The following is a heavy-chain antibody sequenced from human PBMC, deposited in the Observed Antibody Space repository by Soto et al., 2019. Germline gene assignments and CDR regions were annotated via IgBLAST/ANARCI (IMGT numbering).Heavy chain of an antibody. CDR1: GYTFTSYA. J-gene: IGHJ5*02. V-gene: IGHV1-3*01. D-gene: IGHD6-13*01. Sequence: ASVKVCCKGCGYTFTSYAMQWVRQAPGQRLEWMGWINAGNGNTKYSQKFQGRVTITKDTSASTAYMELSSLRSEDTAVYYCARDVAAAAPWGQGTLVTVSS. CDR2: INAGNGNT. CDR3: ARDVAAAAP.